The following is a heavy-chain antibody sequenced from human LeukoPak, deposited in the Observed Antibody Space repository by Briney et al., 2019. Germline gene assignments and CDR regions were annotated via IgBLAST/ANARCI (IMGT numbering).Heavy chain of an antibody. CDR2: ISAYNGNT. Sequence: ASVKVSCKASGYTFTSYGISWVRQAPGQGLEWMGWISAYNGNTNYAQKLQGRVTMTTDTSTSTAYMELRSLRSDDTAVYFCARGMTTVTPGAFDIWGQGTMVTASS. J-gene: IGHJ3*02. D-gene: IGHD4-17*01. V-gene: IGHV1-18*01. CDR1: GYTFTSYG. CDR3: ARGMTTVTPGAFDI.